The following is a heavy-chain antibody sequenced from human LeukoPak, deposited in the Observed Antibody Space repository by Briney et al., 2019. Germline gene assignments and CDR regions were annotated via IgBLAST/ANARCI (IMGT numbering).Heavy chain of an antibody. D-gene: IGHD2-2*01. CDR3: ARDPAGTSHRGGIDP. V-gene: IGHV4-59*11. J-gene: IGHJ5*02. CDR2: IFYSGST. Sequence: SETLSLTCTVSGGSISSHYWSWIRQPPGKGLEWIGYIFYSGSTNYDPSLKSRVTISVDTSKNQFSLRLSSVTAADTAVYYCARDPAGTSHRGGIDPWGQGTLVIVSS. CDR1: GGSISSHY.